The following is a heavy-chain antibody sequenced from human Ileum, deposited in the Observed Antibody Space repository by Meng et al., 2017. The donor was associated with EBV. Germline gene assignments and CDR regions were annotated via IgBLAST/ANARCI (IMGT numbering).Heavy chain of an antibody. J-gene: IGHJ4*02. CDR3: ASSDYYRSDY. V-gene: IGHV4-4*02. Sequence: QVQLQEPGPGLVKPSGTLSLTCAVSGASISRSDWWSWVLQPPGKGLEWIGETSHSGSTNYSPSLKSRVTISLDKSKNQLSLKLNSVTAADTAVYYCASSDYYRSDYWGQGTLVTVSS. D-gene: IGHD3-22*01. CDR2: TSHSGST. CDR1: GASISRSDW.